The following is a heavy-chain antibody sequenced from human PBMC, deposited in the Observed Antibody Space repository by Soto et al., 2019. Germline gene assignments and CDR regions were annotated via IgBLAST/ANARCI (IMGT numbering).Heavy chain of an antibody. D-gene: IGHD6-19*01. CDR1: GFTFSTDG. J-gene: IGHJ6*02. Sequence: HVQLVESGGGVVQAGGSLGLSCTASGFTFSTDGMHWVRQAPGKGPEWVAVMSHDGSHKAFLDSVKGRFIISRDNSKNTLYLQMNSLRPDDTAVYYCARLPRSGWDHYYYGMDVWGQGTTVIVSS. CDR3: ARLPRSGWDHYYYGMDV. CDR2: MSHDGSHK. V-gene: IGHV3-30*03.